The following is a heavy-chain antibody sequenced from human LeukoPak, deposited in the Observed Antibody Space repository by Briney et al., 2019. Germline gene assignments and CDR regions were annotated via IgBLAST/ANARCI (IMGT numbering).Heavy chain of an antibody. J-gene: IGHJ4*02. CDR1: GGTFSSYA. CDR3: ARYGSTSCYACFDY. V-gene: IGHV1-69*06. CDR2: IIPFFGTA. Sequence: ASVKVSCKASGGTFSSYAISWVRQAPGQGLEWMGGIIPFFGTANYAQKFQGRVTITADKSTSTAYMELSSLRSEDTAVYYCARYGSTSCYACFDYWGQGTLVTVSS. D-gene: IGHD2-2*01.